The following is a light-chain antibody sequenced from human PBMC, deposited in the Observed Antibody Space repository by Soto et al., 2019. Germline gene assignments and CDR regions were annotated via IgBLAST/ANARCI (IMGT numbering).Light chain of an antibody. CDR1: SSDVGGYNY. J-gene: IGLJ1*01. CDR2: DVS. V-gene: IGLV2-14*01. Sequence: QSVLTQPASVSGSPGQSITISCTGTSSDVGGYNYVSWYQQHPGKAPKLMIYDVSNRPSGVSNRFSGSKSGNTASLTTSGLQAEDEADYSCSSYTSSSTYVFGTGTKLTVL. CDR3: SSYTSSSTYV.